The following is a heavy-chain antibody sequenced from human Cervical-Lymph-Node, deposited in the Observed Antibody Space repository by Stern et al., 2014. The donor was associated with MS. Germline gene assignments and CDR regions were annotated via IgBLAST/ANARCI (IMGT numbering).Heavy chain of an antibody. J-gene: IGHJ4*02. CDR2: IYYSGST. CDR1: GDSISSNSFF. Sequence: QVQLQESGPGLVKPSETLSLICTVSGDSISSNSFFWGWIRRPPGKGLEWIGSIYYSGSTHFNPSLKSRVTISVDTYKGQFSLELTSVTAADTAVYYCARQLEALRIIDSWGQGTLVTVSS. CDR3: ARQLEALRIIDS. D-gene: IGHD4-17*01. V-gene: IGHV4-39*01.